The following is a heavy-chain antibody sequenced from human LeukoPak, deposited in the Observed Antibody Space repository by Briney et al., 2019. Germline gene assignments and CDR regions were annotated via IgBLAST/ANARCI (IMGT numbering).Heavy chain of an antibody. Sequence: SETLSLTCTVSGGSISSYYWSWIRQPPGKGLEWIGYIYYSGSTNYNPSLKSRVTISVDTSKNQFSLKLSSVTAAGTAVYYCARVSGATRGFDYWGQGTLVTVSS. V-gene: IGHV4-59*01. CDR2: IYYSGST. J-gene: IGHJ4*02. CDR1: GGSISSYY. CDR3: ARVSGATRGFDY. D-gene: IGHD1-26*01.